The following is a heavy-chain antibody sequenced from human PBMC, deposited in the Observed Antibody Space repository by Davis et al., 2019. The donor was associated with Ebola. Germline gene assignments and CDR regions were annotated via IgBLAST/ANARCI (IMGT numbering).Heavy chain of an antibody. CDR3: GRNGTGDLGEFLDT. CDR2: IIPLFDIT. Sequence: SVKVSCKTSGYAFSNHAINWVRQAPGQGLEWVGKIIPLFDITYYAQIFQGRVTITADKSTTTVYMDVNSLKSHDTAVYYCGRNGTGDLGEFLDTWGQGTLVSVSS. J-gene: IGHJ5*02. D-gene: IGHD3-16*01. V-gene: IGHV1-69*04. CDR1: GYAFSNHA.